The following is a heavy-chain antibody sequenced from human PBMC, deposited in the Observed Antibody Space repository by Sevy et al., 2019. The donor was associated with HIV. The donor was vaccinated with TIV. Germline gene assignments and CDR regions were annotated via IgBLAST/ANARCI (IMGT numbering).Heavy chain of an antibody. Sequence: GGSLRLSCAAFGFTFNDVGMHWVRQAPGKGPEWLAVISTDGSNQNYADSVKGRSTISRENSKNLLFLQMNSLNPNDTAVYFCTTESLRGTYIGGDFDHWGQGTLVTVSS. CDR2: ISTDGSNQ. V-gene: IGHV3-30*03. CDR3: TTESLRGTYIGGDFDH. J-gene: IGHJ4*02. CDR1: GFTFNDVG. D-gene: IGHD1-7*01.